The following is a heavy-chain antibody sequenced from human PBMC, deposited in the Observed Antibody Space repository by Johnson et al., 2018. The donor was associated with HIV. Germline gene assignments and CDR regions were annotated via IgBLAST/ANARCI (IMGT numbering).Heavy chain of an antibody. CDR1: GFTFSDYY. V-gene: IGHV3-11*04. Sequence: QVQLVESGGGLVKPGGSLRLSCAASGFTFSDYYMSWIRQAPGKGLEWVSYISSSGTTIYYADSVKGRFTISRDNAKKTVYLQMNSLRAEDTAVYYCAKETRDSRSAFDIWGQGTMVTVSS. D-gene: IGHD3-22*01. CDR3: AKETRDSRSAFDI. J-gene: IGHJ3*02. CDR2: ISSSGTTI.